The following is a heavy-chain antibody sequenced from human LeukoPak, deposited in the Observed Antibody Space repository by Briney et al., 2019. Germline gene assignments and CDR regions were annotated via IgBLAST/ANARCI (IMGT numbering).Heavy chain of an antibody. CDR1: GGTISSTNYY. V-gene: IGHV4-39*07. CDR3: ARDGGNCSGNTCYSFYYYIDV. CDR2: IFYRGST. D-gene: IGHD2-15*01. J-gene: IGHJ6*03. Sequence: SETLSLTCTVSGGTISSTNYYWGWIRQPPGKGLEWIGSIFYRGSTYNNPSLQSRVTISVDTSKNQFSLKLSSVTAADTAVYYCARDGGNCSGNTCYSFYYYIDVWGKGTTVTISS.